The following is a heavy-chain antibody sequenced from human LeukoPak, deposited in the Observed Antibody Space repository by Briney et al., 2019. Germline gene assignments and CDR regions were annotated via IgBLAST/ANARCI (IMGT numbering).Heavy chain of an antibody. D-gene: IGHD1-20*01. V-gene: IGHV4-38-2*02. J-gene: IGHJ4*02. Sequence: SETLSLTCTVSGGSISSGYYWGWIRQPPGKGLEWIGSIYHSGSTYYNPSLKSRVTISVDTSKNQFSLKLSSVTAVDTAVYYCACPITQVDYWGQGTLVTVSS. CDR2: IYHSGST. CDR1: GGSISSGYY. CDR3: ACPITQVDY.